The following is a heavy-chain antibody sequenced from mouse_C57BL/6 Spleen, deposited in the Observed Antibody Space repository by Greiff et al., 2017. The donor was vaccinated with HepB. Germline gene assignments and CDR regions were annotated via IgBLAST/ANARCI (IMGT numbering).Heavy chain of an antibody. Sequence: QVQLKESGPELVKPGASVKISCKASGYAFSSSWMNWVKQRPGKGLGWIGRIYPGDGDTNYNGKFKGKATLTADKSSSTAYMQLSSLTSEDSAVYFCARSPYGTFDVWGTGTTVTVSS. D-gene: IGHD1-1*01. J-gene: IGHJ1*03. CDR3: ARSPYGTFDV. CDR1: GYAFSSSW. CDR2: IYPGDGDT. V-gene: IGHV1-82*01.